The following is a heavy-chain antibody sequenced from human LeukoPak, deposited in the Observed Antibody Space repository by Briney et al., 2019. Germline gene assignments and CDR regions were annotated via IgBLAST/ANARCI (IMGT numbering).Heavy chain of an antibody. CDR2: IHYSGST. V-gene: IGHV4-59*01. D-gene: IGHD3-22*01. Sequence: SETLSLTCTVSGGSITSYYWSWIRQPPGKGLEWIGYIHYSGSTNYNPSPKSRVTISVDTPKNQFSLKLSSVTAADTAVYYCARRGASSGYQVFFDYWGQGTLVTVSS. J-gene: IGHJ4*02. CDR3: ARRGASSGYQVFFDY. CDR1: GGSITSYY.